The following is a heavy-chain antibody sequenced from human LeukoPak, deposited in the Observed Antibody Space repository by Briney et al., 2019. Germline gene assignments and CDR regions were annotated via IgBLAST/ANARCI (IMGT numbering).Heavy chain of an antibody. Sequence: PSETLSLTCSVSGGSINSYYWSWIRQPPGKGLECIGYIHYTGSTNYNPSLKSRVTISVDTSKNQFSLKLTSVTAADTAIYYWARGGYYGLGNDFRFDPWGQGTLVTVSS. V-gene: IGHV4-59*01. CDR1: GGSINSYY. D-gene: IGHD3-10*01. CDR3: ARGGYYGLGNDFRFDP. CDR2: IHYTGST. J-gene: IGHJ5*02.